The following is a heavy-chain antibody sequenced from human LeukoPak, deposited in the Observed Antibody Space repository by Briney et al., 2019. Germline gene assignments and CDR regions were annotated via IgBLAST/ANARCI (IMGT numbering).Heavy chain of an antibody. V-gene: IGHV3-30-3*01. CDR2: ISYDGSNK. Sequence: GGSPRLSCAASGFTFSSYAMHWVRQAPGKGLEWVAVISYDGSNKYYADSVKGRFTISRDNSKNTLYLQMNSLRAEDTAVYYCARQAPAFDIWGQGTMVTVSS. J-gene: IGHJ3*02. CDR3: ARQAPAFDI. CDR1: GFTFSSYA.